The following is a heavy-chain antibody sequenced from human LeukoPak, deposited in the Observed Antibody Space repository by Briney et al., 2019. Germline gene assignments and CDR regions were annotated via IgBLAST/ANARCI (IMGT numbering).Heavy chain of an antibody. J-gene: IGHJ4*02. Sequence: ASVKVSCKASGGTFSSYAISWVRQAPGQGLEWMGGIIPIFGTANYAQKFQGRVTITTDESTSTAYMELSSPRSEDTAVYYCARGAATYYYDSSGYPQVGPSNPFDYWGQGTLVTVSS. CDR1: GGTFSSYA. V-gene: IGHV1-69*05. D-gene: IGHD3-22*01. CDR2: IIPIFGTA. CDR3: ARGAATYYYDSSGYPQVGPSNPFDY.